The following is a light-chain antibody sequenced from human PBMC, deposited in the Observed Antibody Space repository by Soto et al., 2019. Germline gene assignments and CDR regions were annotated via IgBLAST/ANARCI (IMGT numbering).Light chain of an antibody. CDR3: QQYNSYST. CDR1: QSISNW. V-gene: IGKV1-5*01. Sequence: DIQMTQSPSTLSASVGDRVTITCRASQSISNWLAWYQQKSGKAPKLLIYDASSLESGVPSRFSGSGSGTEFTLTISSLQPDVFATYYCQQYNSYSTFGQGTKLEIK. J-gene: IGKJ2*01. CDR2: DAS.